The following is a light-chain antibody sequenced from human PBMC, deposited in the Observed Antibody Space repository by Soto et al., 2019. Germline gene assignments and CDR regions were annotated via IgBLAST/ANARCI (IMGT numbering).Light chain of an antibody. CDR3: AAWDDSLSGVV. CDR2: RTN. J-gene: IGLJ2*01. Sequence: QLVLTQPPSASGTPGQRVTISCSGSSSNIGSNYVYWYQQLPGTAPKLLMYRTNQRPSGVPDRFSGSKSGTSASLAISGLRSEDEADYYCAAWDDSLSGVVFGGGTKLTVL. V-gene: IGLV1-47*01. CDR1: SSNIGSNY.